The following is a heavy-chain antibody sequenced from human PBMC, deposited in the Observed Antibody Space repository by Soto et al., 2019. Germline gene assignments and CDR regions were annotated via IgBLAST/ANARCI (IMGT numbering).Heavy chain of an antibody. CDR1: GYTFTSYA. CDR3: ASLPLERRGLGTPTYYYGMDV. V-gene: IGHV1-3*01. J-gene: IGHJ6*02. D-gene: IGHD1-1*01. CDR2: INAGNGNT. Sequence: ASVKVSCKAPGYTFTSYAMHWVRQAPGQRLEWMGWINAGNGNTKYSQKFQGRGTITRDTSASTAYMELSSLRSEDTAVYYCASLPLERRGLGTPTYYYGMDVWGQGTTVTSP.